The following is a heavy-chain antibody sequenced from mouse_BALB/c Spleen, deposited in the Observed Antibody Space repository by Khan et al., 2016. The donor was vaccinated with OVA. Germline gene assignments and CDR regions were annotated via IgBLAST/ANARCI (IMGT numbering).Heavy chain of an antibody. D-gene: IGHD1-2*01. Sequence: VQLQQSGPELVKPGASVKISCKASGYTFTDYNMDWVKQSHGKRLEWLGYIYPNDGGSGYNQKFKTKATLTVDISSSTAYMELRSLTSEDSAVYYCARSGYGSFAFWGQGTLVTVS. CDR2: IYPNDGGS. CDR1: GYTFTDYN. CDR3: ARSGYGSFAF. V-gene: IGHV1S29*02. J-gene: IGHJ3*01.